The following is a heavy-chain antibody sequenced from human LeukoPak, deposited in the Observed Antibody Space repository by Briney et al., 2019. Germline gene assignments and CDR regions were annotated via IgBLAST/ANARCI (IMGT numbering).Heavy chain of an antibody. CDR2: IYYSGST. CDR1: GGSISSYY. D-gene: IGHD4-17*01. Sequence: SETLSLTCTVSGGSISSYYWSWIRQPPGKGLEWIGYIYYSGSTNYNPSLKSRVTISVDTSKNQFSLKLSSVTAADTAVYYCATSTVMNEYCLDYWAQGTLVTVSS. V-gene: IGHV4-59*01. CDR3: ATSTVMNEYCLDY. J-gene: IGHJ4*02.